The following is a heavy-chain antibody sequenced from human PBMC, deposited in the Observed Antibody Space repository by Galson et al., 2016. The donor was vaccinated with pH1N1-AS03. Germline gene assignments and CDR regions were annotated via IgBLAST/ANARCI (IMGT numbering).Heavy chain of an antibody. D-gene: IGHD3-16*01. CDR3: ARSPGDYVYSLRMDV. V-gene: IGHV2-70*11. CDR1: GFSLTTDKMC. CDR2: IDWDDDE. J-gene: IGHJ6*02. Sequence: PALVKPTQTLTLTCIFSGFSLTTDKMCVTWIRQPPGKALEWLARIDWDDDEYYSRSLRTRLTISKDTSKNQVGLTMTNMDSADTDTDFCARSPGDYVYSLRMDVWGQGTAVTVS.